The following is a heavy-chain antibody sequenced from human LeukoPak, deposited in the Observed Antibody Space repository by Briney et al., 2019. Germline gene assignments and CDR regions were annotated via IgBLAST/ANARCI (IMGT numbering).Heavy chain of an antibody. Sequence: GGSLRLSCAASGFTFSSYAMSWVRQAPGKGLEWVSAISGSGGSTYYADSVEGRFTISRDNSKNTLYLQMNSLRAEDTAVYYCAKGERIFLWDSSGLTGAFDIWGQGTMVTVSS. J-gene: IGHJ3*02. D-gene: IGHD3-22*01. CDR1: GFTFSSYA. V-gene: IGHV3-23*01. CDR3: AKGERIFLWDSSGLTGAFDI. CDR2: ISGSGGST.